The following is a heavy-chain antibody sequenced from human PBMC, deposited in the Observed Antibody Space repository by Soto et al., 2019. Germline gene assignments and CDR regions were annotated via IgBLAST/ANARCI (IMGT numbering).Heavy chain of an antibody. V-gene: IGHV1-69*01. D-gene: IGHD2-21*01. J-gene: IGHJ4*02. Sequence: QVQLVQSGAEVKKPGSSVKVSCKASGVTFSSETISWVRQAPGQGLEWVGGIIPLFGAANYAQKFQGRVTIAADESTSTLYIELSSLRSDDPAVYYCATEVGDNPASPFDSWGEGTLVTVSS. CDR2: IIPLFGAA. CDR1: GVTFSSET. CDR3: ATEVGDNPASPFDS.